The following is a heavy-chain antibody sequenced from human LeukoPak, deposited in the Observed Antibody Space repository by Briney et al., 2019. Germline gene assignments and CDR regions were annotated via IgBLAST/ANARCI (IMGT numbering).Heavy chain of an antibody. J-gene: IGHJ4*02. CDR1: GCSLSSYY. Sequence: SETLSLTCTVSGCSLSSYYWCWIRQPPRGGLGWMAYISYSASTNYNPSLRSRVTISLDTSKNHFSLKLSSVTAADTAVYYCARQNSGYDLGPFAYWGQGIPMTVSS. D-gene: IGHD5-12*01. V-gene: IGHV4-59*08. CDR3: ARQNSGYDLGPFAY. CDR2: ISYSAST.